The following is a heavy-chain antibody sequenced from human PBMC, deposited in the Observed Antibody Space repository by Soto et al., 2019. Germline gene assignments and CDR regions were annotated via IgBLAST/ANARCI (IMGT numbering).Heavy chain of an antibody. CDR1: GDSISNKNYY. CDR3: ARQTGIARPWFDP. D-gene: IGHD6-6*01. Sequence: NPSETLSLTCTVSGDSISNKNYYWGWIRQPPGKGLEWIGSIYYSGSTYYNPSLKSRVTISVDTSKNQFSLKLSSVTAADTAVYYCARQTGIARPWFDPWGQGTLVTVSS. J-gene: IGHJ5*02. CDR2: IYYSGST. V-gene: IGHV4-39*01.